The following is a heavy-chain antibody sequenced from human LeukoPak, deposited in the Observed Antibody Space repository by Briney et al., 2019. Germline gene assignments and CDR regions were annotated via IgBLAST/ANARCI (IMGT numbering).Heavy chain of an antibody. CDR2: ISAYNGNT. J-gene: IGHJ4*02. V-gene: IGHV1-18*01. CDR1: GYTFTSYG. CDR3: ARVYYGSGSYYNGGLWFDY. Sequence: ASVKVSCKASGYTFTSYGISWVRQAPGQGLEWMGWISAYNGNTNYAQKLQGRVTMATDTSTSTAYMELRSLRPDDTAVYYCARVYYGSGSYYNGGLWFDYWGQGTLVTVSS. D-gene: IGHD3-10*01.